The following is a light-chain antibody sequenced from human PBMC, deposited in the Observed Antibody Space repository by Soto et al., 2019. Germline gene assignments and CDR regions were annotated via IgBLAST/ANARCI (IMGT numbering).Light chain of an antibody. CDR3: QQYGSSLFT. Sequence: EIVLTQSPATLSLSPGERATLSCRASQNINSYLAWYQQKPGQAPRLLIYATSNRATGIPARFSGSGSGTDFTLSISSLEPEDFAVYYCQQYGSSLFTFGPGTKVDIK. V-gene: IGKV3-11*01. J-gene: IGKJ3*01. CDR2: ATS. CDR1: QNINSY.